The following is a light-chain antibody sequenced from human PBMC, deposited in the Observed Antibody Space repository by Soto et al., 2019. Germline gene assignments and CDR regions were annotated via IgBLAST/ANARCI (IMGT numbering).Light chain of an antibody. CDR2: RTS. Sequence: EIVMTQSPATLSVSPGERATLSCRASQSISSNLAWYQQKPGQAPRLLMFRTSSRATGFPARFSGSGSGTEFNLTSSSLQSEDFGVCYCQQYNNWPRATFGGGTKVDIK. V-gene: IGKV3-15*01. J-gene: IGKJ4*01. CDR3: QQYNNWPRAT. CDR1: QSISSN.